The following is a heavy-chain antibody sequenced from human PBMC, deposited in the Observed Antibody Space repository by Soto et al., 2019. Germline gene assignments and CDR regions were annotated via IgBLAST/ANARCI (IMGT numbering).Heavy chain of an antibody. CDR3: ARRDRSSSSEYFDY. J-gene: IGHJ4*02. CDR1: GFTFSSYS. D-gene: IGHD6-6*01. CDR2: ISSSSSYI. Sequence: GGSLRLSCAASGFTFSSYSMNWVRQAPGKGLEWVSSISSSSSYIYYADSVKGRFTISRDNAKNSLYLQMNSLRAEDTAVYYCARRDRSSSSEYFDYWGQGTLVTVSS. V-gene: IGHV3-21*01.